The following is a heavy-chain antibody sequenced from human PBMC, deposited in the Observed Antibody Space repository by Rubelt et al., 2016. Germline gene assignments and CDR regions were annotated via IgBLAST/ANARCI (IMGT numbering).Heavy chain of an antibody. V-gene: IGHV4-34*02. CDR1: GGSFSGYY. CDR2: INLGGSS. CDR3: ARDLYKGPRWLVAY. J-gene: IGHJ4*02. D-gene: IGHD6-19*01. Sequence: QVQLQQGGAGLLKPSETLSLTCAVYGGSFSGYYWSWIRQPPGKGLEWIGEINLGGSSNYNPSLKTRVTISVDTSKNQFSLTVNSVTAADTAVYYCARDLYKGPRWLVAYWGQGTLVTVSS.